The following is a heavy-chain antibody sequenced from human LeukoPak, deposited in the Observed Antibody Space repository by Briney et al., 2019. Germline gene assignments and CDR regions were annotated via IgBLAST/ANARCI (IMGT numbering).Heavy chain of an antibody. CDR3: ARRRYSGSSQHFDY. V-gene: IGHV3-7*01. Sequence: GKSLRLSCAASGFTFSSYWMSWVRQAPGKGLEWVANIKQDGSEKYYVDSVKGRFTISRDNAKNSLYLQMNSLRAEDTAVYYCARRRYSGSSQHFDYWGQGTLVTVSS. J-gene: IGHJ4*02. CDR2: IKQDGSEK. CDR1: GFTFSSYW. D-gene: IGHD1-26*01.